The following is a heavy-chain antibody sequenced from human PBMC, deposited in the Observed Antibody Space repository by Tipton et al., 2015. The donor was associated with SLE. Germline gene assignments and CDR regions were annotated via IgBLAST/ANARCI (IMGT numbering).Heavy chain of an antibody. CDR1: GGSISSTTYY. CDR2: IYYSGSS. D-gene: IGHD5-12*01. V-gene: IGHV4-39*01. Sequence: TLSLTCTVSGGSISSTTYYWGWIRQPPGKGLEWIGIIYYSGSSYCNPSLKSRVTISVDTSKNQFSLRLSSVTAADTAVYYYARQNIVATRGAFDIWGQGTMVTVSS. J-gene: IGHJ3*02. CDR3: ARQNIVATRGAFDI.